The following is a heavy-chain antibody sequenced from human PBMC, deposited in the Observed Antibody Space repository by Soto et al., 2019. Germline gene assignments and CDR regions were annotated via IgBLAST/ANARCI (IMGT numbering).Heavy chain of an antibody. Sequence: QVQLVESGGGVVQPGRSLRLSCAASGFTFSSYGMHWVRQAPGKGLEWVAVISYDGSNKYYADSVKGRFTISRDNSKNPLYLQMNSLRAEDTAVYYCAKDHRMTYYYGSGRIYDGMDVWGQGTTVTVSS. CDR2: ISYDGSNK. CDR3: AKDHRMTYYYGSGRIYDGMDV. D-gene: IGHD3-10*01. CDR1: GFTFSSYG. J-gene: IGHJ6*02. V-gene: IGHV3-30*18.